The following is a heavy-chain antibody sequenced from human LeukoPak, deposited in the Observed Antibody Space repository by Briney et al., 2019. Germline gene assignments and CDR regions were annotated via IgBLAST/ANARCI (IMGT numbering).Heavy chain of an antibody. CDR3: ARVGLYCGGDCYYFDY. J-gene: IGHJ4*02. Sequence: SETLSLTCTVSGGSISSHYWSWIRQPPGKGLEWTGYIYYSGSTNYNPSLKSRVTISVDTSKNQFSLKLSSVTAADTAVYYCARVGLYCGGDCYYFDYWGQGTLVTVSS. D-gene: IGHD2-21*02. CDR1: GGSISSHY. V-gene: IGHV4-59*11. CDR2: IYYSGST.